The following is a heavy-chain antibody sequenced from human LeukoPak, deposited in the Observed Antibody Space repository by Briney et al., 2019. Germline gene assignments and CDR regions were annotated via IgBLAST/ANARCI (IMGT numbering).Heavy chain of an antibody. CDR2: IYYSGST. Sequence: SETLSLTCAVYGGSFSGYYWSWIRQPPGKGLEWIGSIYYSGSTYYNPSLKSRVTISVDTSKNQFSLKLSSVTAADTAVYYCARLSGYSYGPFDYWGQGTLVTVSS. V-gene: IGHV4-34*01. D-gene: IGHD5-18*01. CDR1: GGSFSGYY. J-gene: IGHJ4*02. CDR3: ARLSGYSYGPFDY.